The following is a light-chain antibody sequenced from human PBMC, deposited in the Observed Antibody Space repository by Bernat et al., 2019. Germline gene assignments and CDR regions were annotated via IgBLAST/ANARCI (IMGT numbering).Light chain of an antibody. Sequence: SSELTQPPSVSVSPGQIARITCSGEKLGNKFTFWYQQKSGQSPVVLIYRDNIRPSGISERFSASHSGNTATLTITGTQPTDEADYYCQAWDSSAGFFGGGTKLTVL. CDR1: KLGNKF. CDR2: RDN. V-gene: IGLV3-1*01. CDR3: QAWDSSAGF. J-gene: IGLJ2*01.